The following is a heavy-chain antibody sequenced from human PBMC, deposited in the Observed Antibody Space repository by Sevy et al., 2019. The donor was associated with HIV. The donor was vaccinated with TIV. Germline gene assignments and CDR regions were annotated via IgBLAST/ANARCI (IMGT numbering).Heavy chain of an antibody. V-gene: IGHV4-59*01. CDR2: IYYSGST. CDR1: GGSISSYY. Sequence: SETLSLTCTVSGGSISSYYWSWIRQPPGKGLEWIGYIYYSGSTKYNPSLKSRVSISVDTTKNQFSLKLNSVTAADTAVYCCARDGYYSDSSGYYHYYFDYWGQGTLVTVSS. CDR3: ARDGYYSDSSGYYHYYFDY. D-gene: IGHD3-22*01. J-gene: IGHJ4*02.